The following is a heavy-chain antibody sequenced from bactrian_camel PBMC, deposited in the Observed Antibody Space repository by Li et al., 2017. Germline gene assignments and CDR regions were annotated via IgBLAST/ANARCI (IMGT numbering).Heavy chain of an antibody. J-gene: IGHJ4*01. CDR2: INSGGSFT. V-gene: IGHV3S40*01. CDR1: GLTFDDYA. Sequence: VQLVESGGGLVQAGGSLRLSCTVSGLTFDDYAMGWVRQAPGKGLKWVSAINSGGSFTYYANSVKGRFTIARDNTKDTVYLQMLGLKSEDTALYYCAAGPRSPSP.